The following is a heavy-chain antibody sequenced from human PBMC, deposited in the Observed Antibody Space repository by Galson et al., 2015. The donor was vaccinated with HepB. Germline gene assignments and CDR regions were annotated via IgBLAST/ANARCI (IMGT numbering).Heavy chain of an antibody. J-gene: IGHJ6*02. CDR1: GYTFTSYA. CDR2: INAGNGNT. Sequence: SVKVSCKASGYTFTSYAMHWVRQAPGQRLEWMGWINAGNGNTKYSQKFQGRVTITRDTSASTAYMELSSLRSEDTAVYYCAWTYSNYGDYYYYGMDVWGQVTTVTVSS. CDR3: AWTYSNYGDYYYYGMDV. V-gene: IGHV1-3*01. D-gene: IGHD4-11*01.